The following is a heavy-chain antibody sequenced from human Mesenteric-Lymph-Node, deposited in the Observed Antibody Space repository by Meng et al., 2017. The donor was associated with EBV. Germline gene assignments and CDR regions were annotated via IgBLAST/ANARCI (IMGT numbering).Heavy chain of an antibody. Sequence: QWQLGESGSELKRPGASVKVSCKASGYTFNTYAMNWVRQAPGQGLEWMGWINTNTGYPTYARVFRGRFVFSLDTSVSTAYLQVSSLKAEDTAVYYCARGLPYGDYGVDSWGQGTLVTVSS. CDR2: INTNTGYP. D-gene: IGHD4-17*01. CDR1: GYTFNTYA. CDR3: ARGLPYGDYGVDS. J-gene: IGHJ4*02. V-gene: IGHV7-4-1*02.